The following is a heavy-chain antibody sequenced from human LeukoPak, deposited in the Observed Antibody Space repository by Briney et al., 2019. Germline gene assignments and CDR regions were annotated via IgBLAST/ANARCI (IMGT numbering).Heavy chain of an antibody. Sequence: ASVKVSCKASGYTFTGYYMHWVRQAPGQGLEWMGWINPNSGGTNYAQKFQGRVTMARDTSISTAYMELSRLRSDDTAVYYCARLPTAVAGKSSWGQGTLVTVSS. CDR3: ARLPTAVAGKSS. CDR2: INPNSGGT. V-gene: IGHV1-2*02. D-gene: IGHD6-19*01. CDR1: GYTFTGYY. J-gene: IGHJ5*02.